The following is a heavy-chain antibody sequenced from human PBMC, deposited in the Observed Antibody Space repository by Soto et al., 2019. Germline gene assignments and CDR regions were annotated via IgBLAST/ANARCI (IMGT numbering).Heavy chain of an antibody. CDR1: GFTFHDYA. V-gene: IGHV3-23*01. CDR2: IAFTGSAT. Sequence: LRLSCATSGFTFHDYAMSWVRQAPGKGLEWVSAIAFTGSATYYADSVKGRFTISRDNSKNIVYLQMNSLRVDDTALYYCVKEVATARLVAFARWGQGTQVTVSS. CDR3: VKEVATARLVAFAR. J-gene: IGHJ4*02. D-gene: IGHD3-3*02.